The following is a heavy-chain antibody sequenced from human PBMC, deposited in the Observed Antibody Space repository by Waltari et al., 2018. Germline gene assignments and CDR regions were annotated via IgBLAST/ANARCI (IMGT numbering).Heavy chain of an antibody. CDR2: IIPNSINT. CDR1: GVSFSSYT. CDR3: ASDPSMQHVAAGGY. Sequence: EVQVVESGGGVVQPGGSLRLSCLTSGVSFSSYTMNWVRQAPGKGVDGVSAIIPNSINTYYLASVRGRFTISRDNARNSIYLQMDSLRVEDSAVYYCASDPSMQHVAAGGYWGQGTLVTVSS. D-gene: IGHD2-8*01. J-gene: IGHJ4*02. V-gene: IGHV3-21*01.